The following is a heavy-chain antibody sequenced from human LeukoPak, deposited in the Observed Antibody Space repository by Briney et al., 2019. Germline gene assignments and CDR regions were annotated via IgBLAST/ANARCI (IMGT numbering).Heavy chain of an antibody. J-gene: IGHJ3*02. CDR2: IGGSGRST. V-gene: IGHV3-23*01. CDR1: EVPFSYYA. D-gene: IGHD4-17*01. Sequence: PVGSLRLSRAASEVPFSYYAMNWVRQAPGQGLGWVSSIGGSGRSTYYAPSFKGGFTSSIDNSKTTLYLEMDSLTAEDTAVYYCKRGLGTVSDAFDIWGLGTIVTVSS. CDR3: KRGLGTVSDAFDI.